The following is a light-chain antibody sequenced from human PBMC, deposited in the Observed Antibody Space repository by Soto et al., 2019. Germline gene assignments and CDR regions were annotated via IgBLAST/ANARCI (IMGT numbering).Light chain of an antibody. CDR3: QQYGRSGT. J-gene: IGKJ1*01. CDR1: QSISSY. Sequence: IRKDRTSRSPPYSERDKVTITWRASQSISSYLNWYQQKPGKAPKLLIYAASSLQSGVPSRFSGSGSGTDLTLTISILEPEDFAVYYCQQYGRSGTFGHGTKVDIK. CDR2: AAS. V-gene: IGKV1-39*01.